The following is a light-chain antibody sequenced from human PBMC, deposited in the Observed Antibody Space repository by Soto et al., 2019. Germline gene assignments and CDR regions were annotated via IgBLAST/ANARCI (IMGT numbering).Light chain of an antibody. CDR1: QSLLDSDDGNTY. J-gene: IGKJ4*01. Sequence: DIVLTQTPLSLPVTPGEPASISCRSSQSLLDSDDGNTYLDWYLQKPGQSPQLLIYSLSYRASGGQDRFSGSASGTDFTLKISRVEAEDVGVYYCMQRIEFPLTFGGGTKVEIK. V-gene: IGKV2-40*01. CDR3: MQRIEFPLT. CDR2: SLS.